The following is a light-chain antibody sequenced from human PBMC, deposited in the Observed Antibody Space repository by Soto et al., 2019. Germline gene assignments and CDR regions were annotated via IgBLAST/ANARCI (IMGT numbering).Light chain of an antibody. J-gene: IGLJ3*02. CDR2: GNS. V-gene: IGLV1-40*01. Sequence: QSVLTQPPSVSGAPGQRVTISCTGSSSNIGAGYNVHWYQQLPGTAPKLLIYGNSNRPSGVPAPFSGSKSGTSASLAITGLQADDQADYYCQSYYSSLSGWVFGGGTKLTVL. CDR1: SSNIGAGYN. CDR3: QSYYSSLSGWV.